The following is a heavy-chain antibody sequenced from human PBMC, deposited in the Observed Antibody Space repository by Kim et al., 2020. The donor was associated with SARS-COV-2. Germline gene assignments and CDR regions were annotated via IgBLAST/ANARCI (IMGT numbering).Heavy chain of an antibody. CDR1: GGTFSSYA. Sequence: SVKVSCKASGGTFSSYAISWVRQAPGQGLEWMGGIIPIFGTANYAQKFQGRVTITADESTSTAYMELSSLRSEDTAVYYCARKDVVVAATRSYYYGMDVWGQGTTVTVSS. CDR2: IIPIFGTA. CDR3: ARKDVVVAATRSYYYGMDV. D-gene: IGHD2-15*01. V-gene: IGHV1-69*13. J-gene: IGHJ6*02.